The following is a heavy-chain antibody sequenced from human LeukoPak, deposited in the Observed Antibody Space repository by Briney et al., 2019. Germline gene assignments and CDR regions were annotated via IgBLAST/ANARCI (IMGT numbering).Heavy chain of an antibody. CDR2: TYYRSKWYN. J-gene: IGHJ5*02. CDR3: ARHFWSGNNWFDP. CDR1: GDSISSNNAA. V-gene: IGHV6-1*01. D-gene: IGHD3-3*02. Sequence: SQTLSLTCAISGDSISSNNAAWNWIRQSPSGGLEWLGRTYYRSKWYNDYAVSVKSRITINPDTSKNQFSLQLNSVTPEDKAIYYCARHFWSGNNWFDPWGQGTLVTVSS.